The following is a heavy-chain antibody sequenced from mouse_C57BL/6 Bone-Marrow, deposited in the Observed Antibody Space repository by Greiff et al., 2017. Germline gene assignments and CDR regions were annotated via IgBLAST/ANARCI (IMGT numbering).Heavy chain of an antibody. CDR2: ISSGGDYI. D-gene: IGHD2-2*01. CDR1: GFTFSSYA. V-gene: IGHV5-9-1*02. Sequence: EVMLVESGAGLVKPGGSLKLSCAASGFTFSSYAMSWVRQTPEKRLEWVAYISSGGDYIYYADTVKGRFTISRDNARNTRYLQMSSLKSEDTAMYYCTSVLWLRRRDYAMDYWGQGTSVTVSS. J-gene: IGHJ4*01. CDR3: TSVLWLRRRDYAMDY.